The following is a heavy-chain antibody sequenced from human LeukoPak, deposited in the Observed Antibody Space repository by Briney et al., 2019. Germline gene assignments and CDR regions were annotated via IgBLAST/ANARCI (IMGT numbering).Heavy chain of an antibody. J-gene: IGHJ4*02. CDR1: GFTFSSYG. CDR2: ISYDGSNK. V-gene: IGHV3-30*03. D-gene: IGHD6-19*01. CDR3: NGNSGSKGY. Sequence: PGRSLRLSCAASGFTFSSYGMHWVRQAPGKGLEWVAVISYDGSNKYYADSVKGRFTISRDNSKNTLYLQMNSLRAEDTAVYYCNGNSGSKGYWGQGTLVTVSS.